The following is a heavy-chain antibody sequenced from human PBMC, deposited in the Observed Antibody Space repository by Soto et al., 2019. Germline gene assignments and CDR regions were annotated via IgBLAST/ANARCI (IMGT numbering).Heavy chain of an antibody. CDR2: MNAKSGDT. D-gene: IGHD3-16*01. V-gene: IGHV1-8*01. Sequence: ASVKVSCKASGYTFSDFDINWLRQAAGQGPEWMGWMNAKSGDTFSAQRLQGKFNMAWDTSLSTAYMEVGSLTSDDAAIYYCARGNPFNYAGFDVWGQGTTVTVSS. CDR3: ARGNPFNYAGFDV. CDR1: GYTFSDFD. J-gene: IGHJ6*02.